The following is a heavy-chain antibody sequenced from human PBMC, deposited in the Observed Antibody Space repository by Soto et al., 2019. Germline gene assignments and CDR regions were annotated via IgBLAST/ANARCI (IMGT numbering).Heavy chain of an antibody. CDR2: IIPMLGMS. Sequence: SVKVSCKASGDTFNFYTISWVRQAPGQGLEWMGRIIPMLGMSNYAQKFQDRVTIIAGKSTSTAYMQLSSLRSEDTAIYYCATSYGSGSRPFDYWGQGTLVTVSS. J-gene: IGHJ4*02. V-gene: IGHV1-69*02. CDR1: GDTFNFYT. D-gene: IGHD3-10*01. CDR3: ATSYGSGSRPFDY.